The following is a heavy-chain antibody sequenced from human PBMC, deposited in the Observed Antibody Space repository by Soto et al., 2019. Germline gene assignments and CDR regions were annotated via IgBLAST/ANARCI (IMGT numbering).Heavy chain of an antibody. D-gene: IGHD6-13*01. Sequence: QVQLVQSGAEVKKPGSSVKVSCKASGGTFSSYAISWVRQAPGHGLAWMGGIIPIFGTANYAQKFKGRVTITADKSTSTAYMELSSLRSEDTAVYYCARGGRIAAHNWFDPWGQGTLVTVSS. CDR2: IIPIFGTA. CDR1: GGTFSSYA. V-gene: IGHV1-69*06. J-gene: IGHJ5*02. CDR3: ARGGRIAAHNWFDP.